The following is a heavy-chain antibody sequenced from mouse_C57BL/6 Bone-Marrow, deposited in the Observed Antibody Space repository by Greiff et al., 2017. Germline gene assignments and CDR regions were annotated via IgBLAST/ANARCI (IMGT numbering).Heavy chain of an antibody. Sequence: VQGVESGAELAKPGASVKLSCKASGYTFTSYWMHWVKQRPGQGLEWIGYINPSSGYTKYNQKFKGQATLTADKSSSTAYMQLSSLTYEDSAVHYCARLRRYYGPDWYFDVWGTGTTGTVSS. V-gene: IGHV1-7*01. J-gene: IGHJ1*03. D-gene: IGHD1-2*01. CDR3: ARLRRYYGPDWYFDV. CDR2: INPSSGYT. CDR1: GYTFTSYW.